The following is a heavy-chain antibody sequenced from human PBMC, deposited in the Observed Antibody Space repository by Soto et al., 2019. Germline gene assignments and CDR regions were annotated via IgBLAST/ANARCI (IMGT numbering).Heavy chain of an antibody. CDR2: IYYSGST. CDR3: AETIRYCSSTSCLYWFDP. J-gene: IGHJ5*02. D-gene: IGHD2-2*01. CDR1: GCSISSYY. Sequence: LETLSLTCTVSGCSISSYYWSWIRQPPGKRLEWIGYIYYSGSTNYNPSLKSRVTISVDTSKNQFSLKLSSVTAADTAVYYCAETIRYCSSTSCLYWFDPWGQGTLVTVSS. V-gene: IGHV4-59*01.